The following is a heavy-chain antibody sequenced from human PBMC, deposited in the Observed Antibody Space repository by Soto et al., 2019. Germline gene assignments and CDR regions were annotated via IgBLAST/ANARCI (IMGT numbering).Heavy chain of an antibody. CDR3: ARDPNDVPGNDAFDI. CDR2: IKEDGSTK. CDR1: GFTFSNCL. D-gene: IGHD1-1*01. V-gene: IGHV3-7*05. J-gene: IGHJ3*02. Sequence: GGSMILSCGAAGFTFSNCLMTLVRPAQGKGLEWVANIKEDGSTKFYMDSVKGRFTVSRDNAKNSLYLQMNSLTVEDTAVYFWARDPNDVPGNDAFDIWGQGTMVTVSS.